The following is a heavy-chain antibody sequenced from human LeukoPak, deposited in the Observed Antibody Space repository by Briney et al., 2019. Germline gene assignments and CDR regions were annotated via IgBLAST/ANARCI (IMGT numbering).Heavy chain of an antibody. J-gene: IGHJ4*02. D-gene: IGHD3-22*01. Sequence: SETLSLTCTVSGGSISSGGYYWSWIRQHPGKGLEWIVYIYYSGSTYYNPSLKSRVTISVDTSKNQFSLKLSSVTAADTAVYYCARAPGDYYDSSGYYYFDYWGQGTLVTVSS. CDR2: IYYSGST. CDR3: ARAPGDYYDSSGYYYFDY. V-gene: IGHV4-31*03. CDR1: GGSISSGGYY.